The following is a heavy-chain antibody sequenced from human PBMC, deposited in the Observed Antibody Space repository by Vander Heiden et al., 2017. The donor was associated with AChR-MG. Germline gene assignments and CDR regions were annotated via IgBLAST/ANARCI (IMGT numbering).Heavy chain of an antibody. CDR1: GGTFSSYA. V-gene: IGHV1-69*06. CDR2: IIPIFGTA. D-gene: IGHD2-15*01. Sequence: QVQLVQSGAEVKKPGSSVKVSCKASGGTFSSYAISWVRQAPGQGLEWMGGIIPIFGTANYAQKFQGRVTITADKSTSTAYMELSSLSSEDTAVYYCASFYCCSPNYYYGMDVWGQGTTVTVSS. J-gene: IGHJ6*02. CDR3: ASFYCCSPNYYYGMDV.